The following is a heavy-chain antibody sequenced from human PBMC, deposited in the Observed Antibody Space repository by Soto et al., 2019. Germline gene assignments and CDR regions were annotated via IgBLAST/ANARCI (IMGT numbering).Heavy chain of an antibody. Sequence: PSQTLSLTCAISGDSVSSNSAAWNWIRQSPSRGLEWLGRTYYRSKWYNDYAVSVKSRITINPDTSKNQFSLQLNSVTPEDTAVYYCARSPPSILYYDFWSGYYPSQPPPVFIDIWGQGTMVTVSS. CDR1: GDSVSSNSAA. CDR3: ARSPPSILYYDFWSGYYPSQPPPVFIDI. CDR2: TYYRSKWYN. V-gene: IGHV6-1*01. J-gene: IGHJ3*02. D-gene: IGHD3-3*01.